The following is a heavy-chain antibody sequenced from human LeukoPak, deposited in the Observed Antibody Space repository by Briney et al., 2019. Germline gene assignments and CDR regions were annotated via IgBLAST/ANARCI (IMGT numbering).Heavy chain of an antibody. CDR2: IKEDGSEK. CDR3: ARDPDWGAFDI. D-gene: IGHD7-27*01. J-gene: IGHJ3*02. CDR1: GFTFSNPW. Sequence: PGGSLRLSCAASGFTFSNPWMTWVRHAPGKGLERVASIKEDGSEKYYVDSVKGRFTISRDNAKNSLYLQMNSLRAEDTALYYCARDPDWGAFDIWGQGTMVTVSS. V-gene: IGHV3-7*01.